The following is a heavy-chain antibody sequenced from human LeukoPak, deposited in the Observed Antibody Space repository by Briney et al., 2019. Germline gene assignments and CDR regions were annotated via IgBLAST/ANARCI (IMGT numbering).Heavy chain of an antibody. CDR1: GGSFSGYY. V-gene: IGHV4-34*01. CDR2: INHSGST. Sequence: SETLSLTCAVYGGSFSGYYWSWIRQPPGKGLEWIGEINHSGSTNYNPSLKSRVTISVDTSKNQFSLKLSSVTAADTAVYYCARDSRIAAAGTEYYFDYWGQGTLVTVSS. CDR3: ARDSRIAAAGTEYYFDY. J-gene: IGHJ4*02. D-gene: IGHD6-13*01.